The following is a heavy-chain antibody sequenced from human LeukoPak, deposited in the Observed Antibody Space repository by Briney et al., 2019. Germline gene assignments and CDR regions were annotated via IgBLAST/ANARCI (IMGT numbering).Heavy chain of an antibody. CDR1: GGSISSY. CDR3: ARQYCSGVNCYPFFNS. V-gene: IGHV4-59*01. J-gene: IGHJ4*02. D-gene: IGHD2-15*01. CDR2: IHYSGTT. Sequence: SETLSLTCTVSGGSISSYWSWIRQPPGKALEWIGFIHYSGTTNYNPSLESRVTISIDTSKNQFSLRLTSVTAADTAVYFCARQYCSGVNCYPFFNSWGQGTLVTVSS.